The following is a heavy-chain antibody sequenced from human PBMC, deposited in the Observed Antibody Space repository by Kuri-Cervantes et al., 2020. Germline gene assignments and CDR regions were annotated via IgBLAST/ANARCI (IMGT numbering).Heavy chain of an antibody. V-gene: IGHV4-59*01. CDR1: GGSISGYY. CDR3: ARETAATGYPFDY. Sequence: GSLRLSCTVSGGSISGYYWIWIRQPPGKGLEWIGLIHYSGNTNYNPSLKSRVTISVDTSKNQFSLNLSSVTAADTAVYYCARETAATGYPFDYWGQGVLVTVSS. J-gene: IGHJ4*02. CDR2: IHYSGNT. D-gene: IGHD6-13*01.